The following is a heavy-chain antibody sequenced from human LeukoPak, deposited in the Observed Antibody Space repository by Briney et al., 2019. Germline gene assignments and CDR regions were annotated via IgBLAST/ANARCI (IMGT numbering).Heavy chain of an antibody. CDR3: ARDRGDSSGYYEEGDAFDI. V-gene: IGHV4-59*01. D-gene: IGHD3-22*01. Sequence: PSETLSLTCTVSGGSISSYYWSWIRQPPGKGLEWIGYIYYSGSTNYHPSLKSRVTISVDTSKNQFSLKLSSVTPADTAVYYCARDRGDSSGYYEEGDAFDIWGQGTMVTVSS. CDR1: GGSISSYY. CDR2: IYYSGST. J-gene: IGHJ3*02.